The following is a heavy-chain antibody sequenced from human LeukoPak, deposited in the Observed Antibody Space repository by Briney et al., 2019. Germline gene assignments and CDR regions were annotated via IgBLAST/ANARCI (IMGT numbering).Heavy chain of an antibody. CDR2: VNPNTGGT. J-gene: IGHJ4*02. CDR1: GYTFSGYF. Sequence: ASVKVSCKTSGYTFSGYFIHWIRQAPGQGLEWMGRVNPNTGGTTSARKFQGRVTMTSDSSIRSAYMDLSRLSLDDSAVYYCALGGSSDLEWLVDYFDHWDQGSLVLVSS. V-gene: IGHV1-2*06. CDR3: ALGGSSDLEWLVDYFDH. D-gene: IGHD3-3*01.